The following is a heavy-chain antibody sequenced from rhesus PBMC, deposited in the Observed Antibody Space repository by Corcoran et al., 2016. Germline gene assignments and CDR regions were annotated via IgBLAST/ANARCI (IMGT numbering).Heavy chain of an antibody. J-gene: IGHJ6*01. Sequence: QVQLQESGPGLVKPSETLSLTCGVSGYSISSGYGWNWIRQSPGKGLEWIGDIGGKYYYTHHHPPLNSRVTISKDPSNHQFSLKLSFLTAADTAVYYCARGGGNYVSGYYALDSWGLGVVVTVSS. D-gene: IGHD4-35*01. CDR1: GYSISSGYG. V-gene: IGHV4-127*01. CDR2: IGGKYYYT. CDR3: ARGGGNYVSGYYALDS.